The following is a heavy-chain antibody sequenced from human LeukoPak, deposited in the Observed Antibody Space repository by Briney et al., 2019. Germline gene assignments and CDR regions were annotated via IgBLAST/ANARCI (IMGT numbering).Heavy chain of an antibody. CDR2: ISSSGSTI. CDR1: GFTFSDYY. Sequence: GGSLRLSCAASGFTFSDYYMSWIRQAPGKGLEWVSYISSSGSTIYYADSVKGRFTISRDNAKNSLYLQMNSLRAEDTAVYYCASCGGDCYSNWFDPWGQGTLVTVSS. J-gene: IGHJ5*02. D-gene: IGHD2-21*02. CDR3: ASCGGDCYSNWFDP. V-gene: IGHV3-11*04.